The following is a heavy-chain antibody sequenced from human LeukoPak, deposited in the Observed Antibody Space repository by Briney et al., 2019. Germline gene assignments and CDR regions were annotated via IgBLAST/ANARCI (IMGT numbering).Heavy chain of an antibody. CDR1: GFTFSSYA. CDR3: AKRGIRGGSGFDY. D-gene: IGHD3-10*01. V-gene: IGHV3-23*01. Sequence: PGGSLRLSCAGSGFTFSSYAMSWVRQAPGKGLEWVSGISGSGGSTYYADSVKGRFTISRDESKNTLYLQMNSLRAEDTAVYYCAKRGIRGGSGFDYWGQGTLVTVSS. CDR2: ISGSGGST. J-gene: IGHJ4*02.